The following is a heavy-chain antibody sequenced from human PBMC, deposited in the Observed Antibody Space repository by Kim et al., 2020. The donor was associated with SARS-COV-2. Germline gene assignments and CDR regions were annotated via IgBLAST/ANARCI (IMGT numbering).Heavy chain of an antibody. Sequence: GGSLRLSCAASGFTFSSYSMNWVRQAPGKGLEWVSYISSSSSTIYYADSVKGRFTISRDNAKNSLYLQMNSLRDEDTAVYYCARDLGYDSSGYPILGRSYYYYGMDVWGQGTTVTVSS. CDR1: GFTFSSYS. CDR2: ISSSSSTI. D-gene: IGHD3-22*01. J-gene: IGHJ6*02. CDR3: ARDLGYDSSGYPILGRSYYYYGMDV. V-gene: IGHV3-48*02.